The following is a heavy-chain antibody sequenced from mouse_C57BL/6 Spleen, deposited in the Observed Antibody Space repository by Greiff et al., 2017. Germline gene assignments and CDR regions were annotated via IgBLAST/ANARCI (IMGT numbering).Heavy chain of an antibody. J-gene: IGHJ1*03. CDR2: ISYDGSN. V-gene: IGHV3-6*01. CDR3: ARASDYYGSSYWYFDV. Sequence: EVKLMESGPGLVKPSQSLSLTCSVTGYSITSGYYWNWIRQFPGNKLEWMGYISYDGSNNYNPYLKNRISITRDTTKNQFFLKLNSVTTEDTATYYCARASDYYGSSYWYFDVWGTGTTVTVSS. D-gene: IGHD1-1*01. CDR1: GYSITSGYY.